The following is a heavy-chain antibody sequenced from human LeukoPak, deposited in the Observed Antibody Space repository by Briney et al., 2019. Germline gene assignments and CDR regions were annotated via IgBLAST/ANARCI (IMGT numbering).Heavy chain of an antibody. V-gene: IGHV4-59*08. J-gene: IGHJ3*02. CDR1: GESFSGYY. Sequence: SETLSLTCAVYGESFSGYYWSWIRQPPGKGLEWIGYIYYSGSTNYNPSLKSRVTISVDTSKNQFSLKLSSVTAADTAVYYCARGEYYEIPTPAFDIWGQGTTVTVSS. D-gene: IGHD2/OR15-2a*01. CDR3: ARGEYYEIPTPAFDI. CDR2: IYYSGST.